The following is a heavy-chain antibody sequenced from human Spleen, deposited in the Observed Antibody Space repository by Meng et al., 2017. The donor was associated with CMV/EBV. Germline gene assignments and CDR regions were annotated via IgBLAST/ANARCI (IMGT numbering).Heavy chain of an antibody. CDR2: MHFSGST. J-gene: IGHJ4*02. CDR3: ARDIAAAGYIDY. D-gene: IGHD6-13*01. CDR1: GGSMSSSGYF. Sequence: SATLSLTCTVSGGSMSSSGYFWAWIRQPPGKGLEWIGNMHFSGSTYYNPSLESRVTIAVDTSKNQFSLKLSSVTAADTAVYYRARDIAAAGYIDYWGQGTLVTVSS. V-gene: IGHV4-39*07.